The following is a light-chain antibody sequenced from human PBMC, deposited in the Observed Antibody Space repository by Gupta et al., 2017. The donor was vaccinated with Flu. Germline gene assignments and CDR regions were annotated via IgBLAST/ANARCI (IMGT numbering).Light chain of an antibody. CDR1: NIGSKS. CDR2: DDS. CDR3: QVWDSSSDPPYV. Sequence: SYMLTQPSSGSVAPGKTARITYGGNNIGSKSVHWYQQKPGQAPVLVVYDDSDRPSGIPERFSGSNSGNTATLTISRVEAGDEADYYCQVWDSSSDPPYVFGTGTKVTVL. V-gene: IGLV3-21*03. J-gene: IGLJ1*01.